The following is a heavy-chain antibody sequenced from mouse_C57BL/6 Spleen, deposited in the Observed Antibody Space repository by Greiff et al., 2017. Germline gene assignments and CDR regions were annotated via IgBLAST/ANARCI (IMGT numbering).Heavy chain of an antibody. Sequence: EVKVEESGPGLVKPSQSLSLTCSVSGYSITSGYYRNWIRQFPGNKLECLGFIPYDGSNNYNPSLKNRTSITLDTSKNQSFLKLNSGTTEDTATDYCAREDYGSSYDYFDYWGQGTTLTVSS. CDR1: GYSITSGYY. V-gene: IGHV3-6*01. J-gene: IGHJ2*01. D-gene: IGHD1-1*01. CDR2: IPYDGSN. CDR3: AREDYGSSYDYFDY.